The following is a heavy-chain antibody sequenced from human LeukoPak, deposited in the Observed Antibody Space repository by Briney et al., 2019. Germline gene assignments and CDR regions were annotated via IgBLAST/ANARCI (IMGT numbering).Heavy chain of an antibody. CDR1: GFTFSSYS. Sequence: PGGSLRLSCAASGFTFSSYSMNWVRQAPGKGLEWVSSISSSSSYIYYADSVKGRFTISRDNAKNSLYLLMNSLRAEDTAVYYCASFSSGLPKYYFDYWGQGTLVTVSS. CDR3: ASFSSGLPKYYFDY. D-gene: IGHD6-19*01. CDR2: ISSSSSYI. V-gene: IGHV3-21*01. J-gene: IGHJ4*02.